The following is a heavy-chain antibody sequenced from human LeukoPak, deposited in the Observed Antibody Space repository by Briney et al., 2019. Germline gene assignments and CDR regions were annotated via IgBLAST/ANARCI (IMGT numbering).Heavy chain of an antibody. D-gene: IGHD3-10*01. V-gene: IGHV3-7*01. CDR3: ARDRRLGIDY. CDR2: IKQDGSEK. J-gene: IGHJ4*02. CDR1: GFAFSSYA. Sequence: GGSLRLSCVASGFAFSSYAMSWVRQAPGKGLEWVANIKQDGSEKYYVDSVKGRFTISRDNAKNSLYLQMNSLRAEDTAVYYCARDRRLGIDYWGQGTLVTVSS.